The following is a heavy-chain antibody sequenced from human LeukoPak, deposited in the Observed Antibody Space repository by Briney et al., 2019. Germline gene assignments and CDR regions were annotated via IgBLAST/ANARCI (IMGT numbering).Heavy chain of an antibody. CDR1: LYTFTNSY. V-gene: IGHV1-2*02. D-gene: IGHD3-22*01. Sequence: ASVKVSCKASLYTFTNSYIHWVRQAPGQGLEWMGWSNPNSGATKYAQKFQGRVTLTRDTSISTAYMELSSLRSDDTAVYYCARAKGYYDSSGYRNDGTFDYWGQGTLVTVSS. CDR2: SNPNSGAT. CDR3: ARAKGYYDSSGYRNDGTFDY. J-gene: IGHJ4*02.